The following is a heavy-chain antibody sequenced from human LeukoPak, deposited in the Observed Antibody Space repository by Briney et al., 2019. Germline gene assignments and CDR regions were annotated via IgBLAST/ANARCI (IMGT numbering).Heavy chain of an antibody. D-gene: IGHD3-10*01. J-gene: IGHJ4*02. Sequence: GRSLRLSCAASGFTFSSYGMHWVRQAPGKGLEWVANINQDGSQKYHVDSVKGRFTISRDNAKKSLYLQMNSLRAEDTAVYYCGRVGAYYGSGSYSDYWGQGTLVTVSS. CDR3: GRVGAYYGSGSYSDY. CDR1: GFTFSSYG. V-gene: IGHV3-7*01. CDR2: INQDGSQK.